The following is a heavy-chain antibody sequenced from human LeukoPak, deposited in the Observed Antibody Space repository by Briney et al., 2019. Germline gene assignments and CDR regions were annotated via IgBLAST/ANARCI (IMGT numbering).Heavy chain of an antibody. V-gene: IGHV3-7*01. CDR3: ASLRLAVVPAARDFDY. CDR2: IKQDGSEK. Sequence: GGSLRLSCAASGFTFSSYWMSWVRQAPGKGLEWVANIKQDGSEKYYVDSVKGRFTISRDNAKNSLYLQMNSLRAEDTAVYYCASLRLAVVPAARDFDYWGQGTLVTVSS. J-gene: IGHJ4*02. D-gene: IGHD2-2*01. CDR1: GFTFSSYW.